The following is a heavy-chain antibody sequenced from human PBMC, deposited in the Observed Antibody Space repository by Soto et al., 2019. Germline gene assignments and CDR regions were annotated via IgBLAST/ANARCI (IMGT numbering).Heavy chain of an antibody. CDR3: ARDYTYYSYYGMDV. CDR2: IYSGGST. Sequence: GGSLRLSCAASGFTVSTNYMSWVRQAPGKGLEWVSVIYSGGSTSYADSVKGRFTISRDNSKNTLYLQMNSLRAEDTAVYYCARDYTYYSYYGMDVWGQGTTVTVSS. CDR1: GFTVSTNY. J-gene: IGHJ6*02. V-gene: IGHV3-53*01.